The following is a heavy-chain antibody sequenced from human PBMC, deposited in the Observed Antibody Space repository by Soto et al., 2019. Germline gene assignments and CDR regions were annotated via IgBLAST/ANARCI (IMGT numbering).Heavy chain of an antibody. CDR1: GYTFTSYG. V-gene: IGHV1-18*03. Sequence: ASVKVSCKASGYTFTSYGISWVRQAPGQGLEWMGWISAYNGNTNYAQKLQGRVTMTTDTSTSTAYMELRSLRSDDLAVYYCARDRYDFWSGYYLYYYYGMDVWGQGTTVTVSS. CDR2: ISAYNGNT. D-gene: IGHD3-3*01. J-gene: IGHJ6*02. CDR3: ARDRYDFWSGYYLYYYYGMDV.